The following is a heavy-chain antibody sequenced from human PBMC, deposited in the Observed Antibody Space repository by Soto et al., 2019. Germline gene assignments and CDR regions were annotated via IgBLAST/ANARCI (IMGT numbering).Heavy chain of an antibody. J-gene: IGHJ5*02. V-gene: IGHV4-61*01. CDR3: AREVDYGENWFDP. CDR2: IYYSGST. D-gene: IGHD4-17*01. Sequence: QVQLQESGPGLVKPSETLCLTCTVSGGSVSSGSYYWSWIRQPPGKGLEWIGYIYYSGSTHYNPSLQSRVTMSVDTSKNQCLLQLSSVTAADTAVYYCAREVDYGENWFDPWGQETLVTVSS. CDR1: GGSVSSGSYY.